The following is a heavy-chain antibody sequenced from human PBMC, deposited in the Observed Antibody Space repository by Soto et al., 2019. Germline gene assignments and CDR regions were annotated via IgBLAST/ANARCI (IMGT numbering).Heavy chain of an antibody. CDR2: IGTAGDT. V-gene: IGHV3-13*01. D-gene: IGHD4-17*01. CDR1: GFTFSSYD. Sequence: EVQLVESGGGLVQPGGSLRLSCAASGFTFSSYDMHWVRQATGKGLEWVSAIGTAGDTYYPGSVKGRFTISRENAKNSLYLQMNSLRAGDTAVYYCARGAYGDYGGSVGAFDIWGQGTMDTVSS. J-gene: IGHJ3*02. CDR3: ARGAYGDYGGSVGAFDI.